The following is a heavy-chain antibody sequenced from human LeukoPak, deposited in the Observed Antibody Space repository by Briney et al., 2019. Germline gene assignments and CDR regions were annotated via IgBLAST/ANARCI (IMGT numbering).Heavy chain of an antibody. CDR1: SESFSGYF. Sequence: SETLSLTCAVYSESFSGYFWTYIRQPPGGGLEWIGDINHRGSTNYNPSLKSRVTISVDTSKNQFSLRLTSVTAADTAVYYCARGSIYYGDSSAYFDYWGQGSLVTVSS. CDR2: INHRGST. D-gene: IGHD3-22*01. CDR3: ARGSIYYGDSSAYFDY. V-gene: IGHV4-34*01. J-gene: IGHJ4*02.